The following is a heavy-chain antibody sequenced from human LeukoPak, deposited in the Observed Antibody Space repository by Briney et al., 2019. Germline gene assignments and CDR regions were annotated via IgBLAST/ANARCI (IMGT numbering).Heavy chain of an antibody. CDR1: GFTFSSYS. J-gene: IGHJ3*02. D-gene: IGHD3-22*01. CDR2: ISSSSSYI. V-gene: IGHV3-21*01. Sequence: GGSLRLSCAASGFTFSSYSMNWVRQAPGKGLEWVSSISSSSSYIYYADSVKGPFTISRDNAKNSLYLQMNSLRAEDTAVYYCAREYDSSGYYLGAFDIWGQGTMVTVSS. CDR3: AREYDSSGYYLGAFDI.